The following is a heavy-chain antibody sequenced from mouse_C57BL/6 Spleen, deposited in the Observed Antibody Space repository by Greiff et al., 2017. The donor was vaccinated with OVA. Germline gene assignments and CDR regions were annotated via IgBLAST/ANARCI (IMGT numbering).Heavy chain of an antibody. V-gene: IGHV5-4*01. CDR1: GFTFSSYA. CDR3: ARDAYYSNYAWFAY. Sequence: EVNLVESGGGLVKPGGSLKLSCAASGFTFSSYAMSWVRQTPEKRLEWVATISDGGSYTYYPDNVKGRITISRDNAKNNLYLQMSHLKSEDTAMYYCARDAYYSNYAWFAYWGQGTLVTVSA. CDR2: ISDGGSYT. J-gene: IGHJ3*01. D-gene: IGHD2-5*01.